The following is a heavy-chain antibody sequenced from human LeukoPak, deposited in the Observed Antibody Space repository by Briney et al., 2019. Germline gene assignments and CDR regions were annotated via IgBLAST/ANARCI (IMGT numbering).Heavy chain of an antibody. CDR3: AKDVSSWTDYYYYYMDV. J-gene: IGHJ6*03. Sequence: GGSLRLSCAASGFTFSSYGMHWVRQAPGKGLEWVAVISYDGSNKYYADSVKGRFTISRDNSKNTLYLQMNSLRAEDTAVYYCAKDVSSWTDYYYYYMDVWGKGTTVTVSS. CDR2: ISYDGSNK. V-gene: IGHV3-30*18. CDR1: GFTFSSYG. D-gene: IGHD6-13*01.